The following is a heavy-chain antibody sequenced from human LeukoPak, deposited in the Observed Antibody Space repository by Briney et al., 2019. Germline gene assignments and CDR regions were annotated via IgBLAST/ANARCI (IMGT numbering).Heavy chain of an antibody. J-gene: IGHJ5*02. CDR3: ASRWGIAVAGTLEST. D-gene: IGHD6-19*01. V-gene: IGHV4-34*01. CDR2: INHSGST. Sequence: PSETLSLTCAVCGGSFSGYYWSWIRQPPGKGLEWIGEINHSGSTNYNPSLKSRVTISVDTSKNQFSLKLSSVTAADTAVYYCASRWGIAVAGTLESTWGQGTLVTVSS. CDR1: GGSFSGYY.